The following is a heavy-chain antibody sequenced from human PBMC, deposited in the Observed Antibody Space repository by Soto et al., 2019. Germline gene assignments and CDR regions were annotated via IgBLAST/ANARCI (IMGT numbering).Heavy chain of an antibody. CDR2: IYPSDSDT. CDR1: GYNFAGYW. Sequence: GGSLTISCEGSGYNFAGYWIAWVRQMPGKGLELMGIIYPSDSDTRYRPSFQGQVTISADKSISSAYLQWSSLRASDTAMYYCARGGVSTRTFDYWGQGTPVTVSS. D-gene: IGHD3-3*01. J-gene: IGHJ4*02. V-gene: IGHV5-51*01. CDR3: ARGGVSTRTFDY.